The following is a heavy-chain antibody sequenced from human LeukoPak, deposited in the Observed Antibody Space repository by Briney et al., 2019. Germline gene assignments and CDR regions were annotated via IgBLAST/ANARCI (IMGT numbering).Heavy chain of an antibody. CDR2: IDWDDDK. CDR1: GFSLSTSGMC. CDR3: ARGVGATDY. Sequence: SGPTLVKPTQTLTLTCTFSGFSLSTSGMCVSWIRQPPGKALEWLARIDWDDDKYYSTSLKTRPTISKDTSKNQVVLTMTNMDPVDTATYYCARGVGATDYWGQGTLVTVSS. V-gene: IGHV2-70*11. J-gene: IGHJ4*02. D-gene: IGHD1-26*01.